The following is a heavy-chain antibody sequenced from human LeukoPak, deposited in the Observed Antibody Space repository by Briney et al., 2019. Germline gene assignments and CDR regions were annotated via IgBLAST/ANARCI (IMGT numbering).Heavy chain of an antibody. CDR1: GGSISSSNR. J-gene: IGHJ4*02. Sequence: PSETLSLTCAVSGGSISSSNRWSWVRQPPGKGLEWIGEIYHSGSTNYNPSLKSRVTISVDKPKNQFSLKLSSVTAADTAVYYCARRVPLYYDILTSMDYWGQGTLVTVSS. CDR2: IYHSGST. D-gene: IGHD3-9*01. CDR3: ARRVPLYYDILTSMDY. V-gene: IGHV4-4*02.